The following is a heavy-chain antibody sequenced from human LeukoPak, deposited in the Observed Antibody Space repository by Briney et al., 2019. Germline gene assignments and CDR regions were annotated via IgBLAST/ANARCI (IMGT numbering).Heavy chain of an antibody. V-gene: IGHV1-3*01. J-gene: IGHJ4*02. CDR2: INAGNGNT. D-gene: IGHD2-21*02. Sequence: ASVKVSCKASGYTFTSYAMHWVRQAPGQRLEWMGWINAGNGNTKYSQKFQGRVTITRDTSASTAYMDLSSLRSEDTAVYYCARNTETAIPLPYYFDYWGQGTLVTVSS. CDR3: ARNTETAIPLPYYFDY. CDR1: GYTFTSYA.